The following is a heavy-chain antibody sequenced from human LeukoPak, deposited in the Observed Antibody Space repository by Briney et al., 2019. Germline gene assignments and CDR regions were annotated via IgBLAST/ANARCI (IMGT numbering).Heavy chain of an antibody. J-gene: IGHJ4*02. D-gene: IGHD1-1*01. CDR1: GFTFDDYG. CDR2: INWNSGST. Sequence: GGSLRLSCAASGFTFDDYGMSWVRQTPGKGLEWVSGINWNSGSTGYADSVKGRFTISRDNAKNSLYLQMNSLRAEDTALYYCARGTGYTYFDYWGQGTLVTVSS. V-gene: IGHV3-20*04. CDR3: ARGTGYTYFDY.